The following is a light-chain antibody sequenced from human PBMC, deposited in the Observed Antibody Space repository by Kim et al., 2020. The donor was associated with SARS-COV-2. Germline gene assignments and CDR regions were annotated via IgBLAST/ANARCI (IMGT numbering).Light chain of an antibody. CDR1: QSVLYSSNKKNY. CDR3: QQYYSSPGFT. Sequence: TINCKSSQSVLYSSNKKNYFAWYQQKPGHPPKLLIYWASTRESGVPDRFSGSGSGTDFTLTLSSLQAEDVAIYYCQQYYSSPGFTFGPGTKVDIK. J-gene: IGKJ3*01. CDR2: WAS. V-gene: IGKV4-1*01.